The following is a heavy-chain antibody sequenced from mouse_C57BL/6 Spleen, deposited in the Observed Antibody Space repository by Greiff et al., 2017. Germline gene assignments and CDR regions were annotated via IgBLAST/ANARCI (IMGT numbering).Heavy chain of an antibody. CDR1: GYSITSGYD. J-gene: IGHJ4*01. D-gene: IGHD1-1*01. V-gene: IGHV3-1*01. Sequence: EVKVVESGPGMVKPSQSLSLTCTVTGYSITSGYDWHWIRHFPGNKLEWMGYISYSGSTNYNPSLKSRISITHDTSKNHFFLKLNSVTTEDTATYYCARSYYGSSYAMDYWGQGTSVTVSS. CDR3: ARSYYGSSYAMDY. CDR2: ISYSGST.